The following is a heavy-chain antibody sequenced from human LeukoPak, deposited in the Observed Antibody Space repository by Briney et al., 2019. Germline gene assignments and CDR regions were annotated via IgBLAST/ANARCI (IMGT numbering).Heavy chain of an antibody. J-gene: IGHJ4*02. CDR2: IIPILGIA. CDR1: GGTFSSYA. V-gene: IGHV1-69*04. Sequence: AASVKASCKASGGTFSSYAISWVRQAPGQGLEWMGRIIPILGIANYAQKFQGRVTITADKSTSTAYMELSSLRSEDTAVYYCARKREGPTTGIDYWGQGTLVTVSS. D-gene: IGHD1-26*01. CDR3: ARKREGPTTGIDY.